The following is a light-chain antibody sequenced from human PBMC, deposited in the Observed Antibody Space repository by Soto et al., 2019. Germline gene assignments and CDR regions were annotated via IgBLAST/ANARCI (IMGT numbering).Light chain of an antibody. J-gene: IGKJ5*01. CDR1: QSVSSSF. CDR3: QQYGSLPIT. CDR2: GAA. Sequence: ENVLTQSPGTLSLSPGERATLSCRASQSVSSSFVAWYQQKPGQASRLVIYGAASRATGIPDRFSGSGSGTDFTLTISRLEPEDFAVYYCQQYGSLPITFGQGTRLEIK. V-gene: IGKV3-20*01.